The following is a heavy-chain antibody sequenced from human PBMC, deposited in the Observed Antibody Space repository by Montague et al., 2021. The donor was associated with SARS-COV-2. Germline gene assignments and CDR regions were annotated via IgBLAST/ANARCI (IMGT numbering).Heavy chain of an antibody. CDR2: MHFTAKT. Sequence: SETLSLTCSVSGDSITNHYWSWIRQPPGKGLEWIGRMHFTAKTNFSPFFSSRLTMSADTSKNQFSLKLTSVTAADTATYFCARDRVDFGAGRQGTIDFWGQGTMVTVSS. CDR3: ARDRVDFGAGRQGTIDF. D-gene: IGHD3-10*01. CDR1: GDSITNHY. V-gene: IGHV4-4*07. J-gene: IGHJ4*02.